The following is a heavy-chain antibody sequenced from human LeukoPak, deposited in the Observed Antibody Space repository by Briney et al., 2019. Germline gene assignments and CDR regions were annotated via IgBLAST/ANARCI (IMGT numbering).Heavy chain of an antibody. CDR1: GGSISSGGYY. V-gene: IGHV4-31*03. CDR2: IYYSGST. D-gene: IGHD3-10*01. Sequence: SQTLSLTCTVSGGSISSGGYYWSWIRQHPGKGLEWIRYIYYSGSTYYNPTLKSRVTISVDTSKNQFSLKLSSVTAADTAVYYCARDGDYQASGSVFFDFWGQGILVTVSS. J-gene: IGHJ4*02. CDR3: ARDGDYQASGSVFFDF.